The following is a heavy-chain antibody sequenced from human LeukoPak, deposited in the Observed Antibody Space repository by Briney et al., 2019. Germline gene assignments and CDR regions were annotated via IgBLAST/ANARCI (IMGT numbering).Heavy chain of an antibody. Sequence: SETLSLTCTVSGGSISSYYWSWIRQPPGKGLEWIGYIYYSGITNYNPSLKSRVTISVDTSKNQFSLKRSSVTAADTAVYYCARSSSAYYYYYGMDVWGQGTTVTVSS. CDR2: IYYSGIT. V-gene: IGHV4-59*01. CDR1: GGSISSYY. CDR3: ARSSSAYYYYYGMDV. D-gene: IGHD6-6*01. J-gene: IGHJ6*02.